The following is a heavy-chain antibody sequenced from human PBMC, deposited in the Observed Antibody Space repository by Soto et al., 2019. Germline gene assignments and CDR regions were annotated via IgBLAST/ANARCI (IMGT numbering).Heavy chain of an antibody. Sequence: GASVKVSCKASGYTFTSYARHWVRQAPGQRLEWMGWINAGNGNTKYSQKFQGRVTITRDTSASTAYMELSSLRSEDTAVYYCASRITIFGVVIQDYYGMDVWGQGTTVTVSS. CDR2: INAGNGNT. CDR1: GYTFTSYA. CDR3: ASRITIFGVVIQDYYGMDV. D-gene: IGHD3-3*01. J-gene: IGHJ6*02. V-gene: IGHV1-3*01.